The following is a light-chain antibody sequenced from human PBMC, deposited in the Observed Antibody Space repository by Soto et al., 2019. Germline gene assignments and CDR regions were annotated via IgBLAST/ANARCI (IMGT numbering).Light chain of an antibody. CDR3: GSYTSSSTRV. V-gene: IGLV2-14*01. CDR1: SSDVGGYNY. Sequence: QSALTQPASVSGSPGQSITISCTGTSSDVGGYNYVSWYQQHPGKAPKLMIYEVNNRPSGVSNRFSGSKSGNTASLTISGLQAEDEADYYCGSYTSSSTRVFGGGTKLTVL. CDR2: EVN. J-gene: IGLJ3*02.